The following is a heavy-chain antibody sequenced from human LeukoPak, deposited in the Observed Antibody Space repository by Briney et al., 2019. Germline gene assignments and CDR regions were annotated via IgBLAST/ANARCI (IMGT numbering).Heavy chain of an antibody. J-gene: IGHJ4*02. V-gene: IGHV4-34*01. CDR1: GGSFSGYY. CDR2: INHSGST. CDR3: ARNPSHYSPVDY. D-gene: IGHD4-11*01. Sequence: SETLSLTCAVYGGSFSGYYWSWIRQPPGKGLEWIGEINHSGSTNYNPSLKSRVTISVDTSKNQFSLKLSSVTAADTAVYYYARNPSHYSPVDYWGQGTLVTVSS.